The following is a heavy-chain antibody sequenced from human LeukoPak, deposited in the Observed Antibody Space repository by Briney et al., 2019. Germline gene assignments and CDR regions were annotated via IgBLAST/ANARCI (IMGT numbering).Heavy chain of an antibody. V-gene: IGHV3-23*01. D-gene: IGHD1-26*01. CDR3: AKDRATGEGLKFDY. J-gene: IGHJ4*02. CDR1: GFTFSSYA. Sequence: PGGSLRPSCAASGFTFSSYAMSWVRQAPGKGLEWVSTISGSGGNTYYADSVKGRFTISRDNSKNTLYLQMNSLRAEDTAVYYCAKDRATGEGLKFDYWGQGTLVTVSS. CDR2: ISGSGGNT.